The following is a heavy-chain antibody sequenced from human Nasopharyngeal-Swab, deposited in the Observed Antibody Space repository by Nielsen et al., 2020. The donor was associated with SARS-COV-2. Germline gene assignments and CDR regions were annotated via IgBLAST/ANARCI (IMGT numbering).Heavy chain of an antibody. CDR2: IYYSGST. CDR3: ARETLGLGIVVGDY. Sequence: LRLSCTVSGGSISSGGYCWSWSRQHPGKGLEWIGYIYYSGSTYYNPSLKSRVTISVDTSKNQFSLKLSSVTAADTAVYYCARETLGLGIVVGDYWGQGTLVTVSS. D-gene: IGHD3-22*01. J-gene: IGHJ4*02. V-gene: IGHV4-31*03. CDR1: GGSISSGGYC.